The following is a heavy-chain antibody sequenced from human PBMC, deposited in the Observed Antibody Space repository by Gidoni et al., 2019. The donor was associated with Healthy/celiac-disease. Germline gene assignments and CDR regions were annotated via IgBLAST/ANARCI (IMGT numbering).Heavy chain of an antibody. V-gene: IGHV4-59*01. Sequence: QVQLQESGPGRVKPSETLPLTCTVSGGSISSYYWSWIRQPPGKGLECIGYIYYRGSTTSHPSLKSRVTISLDTSKNQFSLKLSSVTAADTAVYYCASLSMGELVFDYWGQGTLVTVSS. D-gene: IGHD1-7*01. CDR3: ASLSMGELVFDY. CDR2: IYYRGST. CDR1: GGSISSYY. J-gene: IGHJ4*02.